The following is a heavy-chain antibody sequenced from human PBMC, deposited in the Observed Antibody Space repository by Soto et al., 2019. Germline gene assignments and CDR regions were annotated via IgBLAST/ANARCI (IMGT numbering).Heavy chain of an antibody. CDR2: IVPMFGTP. J-gene: IGHJ4*02. V-gene: IGHV1-69*01. D-gene: IGHD2-8*01. CDR3: ATEKYNPRDCPDGVCYFIDS. Sequence: QVQLVQSGAEVKKPGSSVKVSCKASGGTFDNYPISWVRQAPGQGLEWMGGIVPMFGTPNYAQKFQGRVTITADESTNTAYMDLGSLRSEDTAVYYCATEKYNPRDCPDGVCYFIDSCGQGTLVTVSS. CDR1: GGTFDNYP.